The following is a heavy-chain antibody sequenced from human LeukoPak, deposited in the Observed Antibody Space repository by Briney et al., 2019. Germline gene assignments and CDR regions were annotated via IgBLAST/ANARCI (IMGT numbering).Heavy chain of an antibody. CDR3: ARDLGYCSGGTCYVGYFDY. D-gene: IGHD2-15*01. CDR2: ISWNSGSI. Sequence: GGSLRLSCAASGFTFGDYAMHWVRQAPGKGLEWVSGISWNSGSIGYADSVKGRFTISRGNSKNTLYLQMNNLRAEDTAVYYCARDLGYCSGGTCYVGYFDYWGQGTLVTVSS. CDR1: GFTFGDYA. J-gene: IGHJ4*02. V-gene: IGHV3-9*01.